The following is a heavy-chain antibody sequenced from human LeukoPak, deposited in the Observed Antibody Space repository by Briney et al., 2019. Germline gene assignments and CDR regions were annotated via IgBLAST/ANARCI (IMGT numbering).Heavy chain of an antibody. CDR2: ISYDGSNK. J-gene: IGHJ4*02. CDR3: ARMRDYYDSSGYYGPFDY. Sequence: PGGSLRLSCAASGFTFSSYAMHWVRQVPGKGLEWVAVISYDGSNKYYADSVKGRFTISRDNSKNTLYLQMNSLRAEDSAVYYCARMRDYYDSSGYYGPFDYWGQGTLVTVSS. V-gene: IGHV3-30*01. D-gene: IGHD3-22*01. CDR1: GFTFSSYA.